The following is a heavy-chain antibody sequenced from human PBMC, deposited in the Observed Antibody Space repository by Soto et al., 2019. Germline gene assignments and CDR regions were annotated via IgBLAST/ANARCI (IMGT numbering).Heavy chain of an antibody. CDR2: ISRYGDIT. J-gene: IGHJ4*02. CDR3: AKDRYLDHDSRGYLFDN. D-gene: IGHD3-22*01. Sequence: EVQLLESGGDLIQPGGSLRLSCAASGFTFNIYAITWVRQAPGKGLAWVSAISRYGDITYYADSVEGRFSISRDNSKNTLYLQMNSLRAEDTAVYYCAKDRYLDHDSRGYLFDNWGQGTLVTVSS. V-gene: IGHV3-23*01. CDR1: GFTFNIYA.